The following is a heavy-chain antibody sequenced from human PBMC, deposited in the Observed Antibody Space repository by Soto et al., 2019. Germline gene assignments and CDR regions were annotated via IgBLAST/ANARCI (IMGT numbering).Heavy chain of an antibody. Sequence: PSETLSLTCTVSGGSISSSSYYWGWIRQPPGKGLEWIGSIYYSGSTYYNPSLKSRVTISVDTSKNQFSLKLSSVTAADTAVYYCASQMATANFDYWGQGTLVTVS. CDR1: GGSISSSSYY. CDR2: IYYSGST. D-gene: IGHD5-18*01. J-gene: IGHJ4*02. V-gene: IGHV4-39*01. CDR3: ASQMATANFDY.